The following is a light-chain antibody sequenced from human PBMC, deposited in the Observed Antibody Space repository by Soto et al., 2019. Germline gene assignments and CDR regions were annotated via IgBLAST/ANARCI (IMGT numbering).Light chain of an antibody. CDR1: QTISSS. Sequence: DIQMTQSPSSLSASVGDRVTITCRASQTISSSLNWYQQKPGKAPKLLIYAASSLQSGVPSRFSGSGSGTDFTLTISSLQPEDFATYYCQHTYNMPLAFGGGTKVDIK. V-gene: IGKV1-39*01. CDR3: QHTYNMPLA. CDR2: AAS. J-gene: IGKJ4*01.